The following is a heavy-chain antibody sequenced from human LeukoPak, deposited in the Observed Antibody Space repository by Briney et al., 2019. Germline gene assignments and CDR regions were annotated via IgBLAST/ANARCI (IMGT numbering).Heavy chain of an antibody. D-gene: IGHD2-15*01. CDR3: ARGLRWLGHWDRYYFDY. CDR1: GGSISSYY. CDR2: IYTSGST. J-gene: IGHJ4*02. V-gene: IGHV4-4*07. Sequence: PSETLSLTCTVSGGSISSYYWSWIRQPAGKGLEWIGRIYTSGSTNYNPSLKSRVTMSVDTSKNQFSLKLSSVTAADTAVYYCARGLRWLGHWDRYYFDYWGQGTLVTVSS.